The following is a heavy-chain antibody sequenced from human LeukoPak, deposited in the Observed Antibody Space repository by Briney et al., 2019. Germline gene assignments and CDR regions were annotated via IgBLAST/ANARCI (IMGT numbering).Heavy chain of an antibody. CDR2: IRTKTSRGTS. Sequence: GGALRLSCTASGFTFGDYAMTWARQAPGNGLEWVGFIRTKTSRGTSEYATSVKGRFTISRDDSKSIAYLQMNSLKTEDTAVYYCTRGQLGYDYWGQGTLVTVSS. CDR1: GFTFGDYA. V-gene: IGHV3-49*04. CDR3: TRGQLGYDY. D-gene: IGHD5-18*01. J-gene: IGHJ4*02.